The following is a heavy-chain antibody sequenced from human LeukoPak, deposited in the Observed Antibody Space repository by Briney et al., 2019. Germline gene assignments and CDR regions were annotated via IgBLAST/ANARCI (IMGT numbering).Heavy chain of an antibody. J-gene: IGHJ4*01. Sequence: VSVKVSCKASGYNFSNYYMVWVRQAPGEGLEWMGIIYPSGGSTIYAQNLQGRVTMTRDTSTSTVYMEVSSLRSEDTAVYYCARTTGTYYFDYWGQGTLVTVSS. CDR3: ARTTGTYYFDY. V-gene: IGHV1-46*01. D-gene: IGHD3-10*01. CDR1: GYNFSNYY. CDR2: IYPSGGST.